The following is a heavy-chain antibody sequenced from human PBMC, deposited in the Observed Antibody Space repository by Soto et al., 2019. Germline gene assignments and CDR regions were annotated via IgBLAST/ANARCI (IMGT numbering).Heavy chain of an antibody. CDR3: ARGFSAGKGSPPDF. CDR2: LNGSGGST. V-gene: IGHV3-23*01. D-gene: IGHD3-10*01. Sequence: GGSLRLSCAASGFTFSSYDIHWVRQAPGKGLEWVSGLNGSGGSTSSAASVKGRFAISRDNSKNTLYLQMNNLRDGDTAVYYCARGFSAGKGSPPDFWGQGTLVTVSS. J-gene: IGHJ4*02. CDR1: GFTFSSYD.